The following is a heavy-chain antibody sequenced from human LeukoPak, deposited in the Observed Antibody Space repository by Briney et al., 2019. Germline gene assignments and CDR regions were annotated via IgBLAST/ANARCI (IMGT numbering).Heavy chain of an antibody. D-gene: IGHD1-26*01. CDR3: ARVRSGSYYGDFDY. CDR1: GFTVSSNY. V-gene: IGHV3-53*01. J-gene: IGHJ4*02. Sequence: GGSLRLSCAASGFTVSSNYMSWVRQAPGKGLEWVSVIYSGGSTYYADSVKGRFTISRDNSKNTLYLQMNSLRAEDTAVYYCARVRSGSYYGDFDYWGQGTLVTVSS. CDR2: IYSGGST.